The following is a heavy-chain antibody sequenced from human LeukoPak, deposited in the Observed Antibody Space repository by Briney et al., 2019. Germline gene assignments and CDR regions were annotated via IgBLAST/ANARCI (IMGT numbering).Heavy chain of an antibody. CDR3: SSATYYDFWSGYPDDAFDI. D-gene: IGHD3-3*01. CDR1: GFTFSNAW. Sequence: PGGSLRLSCAASGFTFSNAWMSWVRQAPGKGLEWVGRIKSKTDGGTTDYAAPVKGRFTISRDDSKNTLYLQMNSLKTEDTAVYYCSSATYYDFWSGYPDDAFDIWGQGTMVTVSS. CDR2: IKSKTDGGTT. V-gene: IGHV3-15*01. J-gene: IGHJ3*02.